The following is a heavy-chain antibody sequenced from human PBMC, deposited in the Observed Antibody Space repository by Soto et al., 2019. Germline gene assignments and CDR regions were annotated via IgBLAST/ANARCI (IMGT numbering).Heavy chain of an antibody. V-gene: IGHV5-51*01. Sequence: SLKISCKGSGYSFTSYWIGWWRQMPGKGFEWMGIIYPGDSDTRYSPSVQGQVTISADKSSSTAYLQWGSLKASDTAMYYCARHIPPGHYYDKDAFDIWGQGTMVTVSS. J-gene: IGHJ3*02. CDR1: GYSFTSYW. D-gene: IGHD3-22*01. CDR2: IYPGDSDT. CDR3: ARHIPPGHYYDKDAFDI.